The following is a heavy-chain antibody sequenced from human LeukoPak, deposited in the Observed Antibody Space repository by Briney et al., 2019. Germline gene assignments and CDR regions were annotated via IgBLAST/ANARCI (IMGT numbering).Heavy chain of an antibody. J-gene: IGHJ4*02. D-gene: IGHD1-26*01. Sequence: GGSLRLSCAASGFTFSTYAMSWVRQAPGKGLEWVSTISGSGGVTYYPDSVRGRFTISRDNSKNTLHLQMDHLRAEDTAIYYCAKWPEGATPKFHYWGQGTLVTVCS. V-gene: IGHV3-23*01. CDR3: AKWPEGATPKFHY. CDR2: ISGSGGVT. CDR1: GFTFSTYA.